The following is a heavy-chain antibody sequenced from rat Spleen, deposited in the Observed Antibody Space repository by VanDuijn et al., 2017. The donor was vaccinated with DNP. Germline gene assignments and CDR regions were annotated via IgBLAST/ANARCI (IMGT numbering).Heavy chain of an antibody. CDR2: ISTGGGNT. D-gene: IGHD1-4*01. CDR3: AGRPPPTRGPFDY. J-gene: IGHJ2*01. V-gene: IGHV5-25*01. Sequence: EVQLVESGGGLVQPGRSLKLSCAASGFTFSDYNVAWVRQAPKKGLEWVATISTGGGNTYYRDSVKGRFTISRDNAKSTLYLQMDSLRSEDTATYYCAGRPPPTRGPFDYWGQGVTVTVSS. CDR1: GFTFSDYN.